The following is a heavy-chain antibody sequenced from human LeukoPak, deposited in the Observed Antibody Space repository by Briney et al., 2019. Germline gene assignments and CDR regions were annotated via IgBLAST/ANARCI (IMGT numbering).Heavy chain of an antibody. CDR3: ARPRNYYGSGSYLGFDP. CDR1: GGSLSSYY. CDR2: IDHYDNT. V-gene: IGHV4-34*01. D-gene: IGHD3-10*01. Sequence: SETLSLTCAVNGGSLSSYYWSWVRQPPGKGLEWLGEIDHYDNTNYNPSLKSRVTLSIDTSKNQFSLKLSSVTAADTAVYYCARPRNYYGSGSYLGFDPWGQGTLVTVSS. J-gene: IGHJ5*02.